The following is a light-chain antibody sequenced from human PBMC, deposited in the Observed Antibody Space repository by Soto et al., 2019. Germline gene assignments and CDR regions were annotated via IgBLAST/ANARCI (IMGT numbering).Light chain of an antibody. CDR2: GAS. J-gene: IGKJ3*01. Sequence: ESVLTQSPGTLSLSPGDGAILSCRASQSVDSSSLAWYQQRPGQAPRLLIYGASNRATGIPDRFSGSGSGTDLRLTISRLEPEDFAVYYCQQYGSSPELTFGPGTKVDFK. V-gene: IGKV3-20*01. CDR3: QQYGSSPELT. CDR1: QSVDSSS.